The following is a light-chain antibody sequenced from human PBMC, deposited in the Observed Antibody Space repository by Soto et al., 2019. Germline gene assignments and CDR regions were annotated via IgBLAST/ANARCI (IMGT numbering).Light chain of an antibody. J-gene: IGKJ4*01. CDR1: QDISSW. Sequence: DIQMTQSPSSVSASVGDRVTITCRASQDISSWLAWYQQKPGKAPKLLIHAASNLQRGVPSRFSGSGSGTEFTLTISRLQPEDFASYYCQQANSFPLTFGGGTKVGIK. CDR3: QQANSFPLT. V-gene: IGKV1D-12*01. CDR2: AAS.